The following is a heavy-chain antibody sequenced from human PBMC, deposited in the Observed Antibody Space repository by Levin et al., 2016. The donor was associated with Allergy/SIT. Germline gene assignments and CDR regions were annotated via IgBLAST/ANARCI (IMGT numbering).Heavy chain of an antibody. J-gene: IGHJ4*02. CDR3: ATNIIAVAGEYYFDY. CDR2: ISSSSSTI. Sequence: WIRQPPGKGLEWVSYISSSSSTIYYADSVKGRFTISRDNAKNSLYLQMNSLRAEDTAVYYCATNIIAVAGEYYFDYWGQGTLVTVSS. V-gene: IGHV3-48*01. D-gene: IGHD6-19*01.